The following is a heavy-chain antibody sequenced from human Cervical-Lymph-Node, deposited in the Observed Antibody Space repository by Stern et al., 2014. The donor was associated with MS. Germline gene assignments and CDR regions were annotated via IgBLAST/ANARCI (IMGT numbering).Heavy chain of an antibody. Sequence: QLVESGAEVKKTGSSVKVSCKASGYTFTYRYLHWVRQAPGQALEWMGWITPFNGNTNYAQKFQDRVTITRDRSMSTAYMELSSLRSEDTAMYYCASAQYYYDSSGYFPFDIWGQGTMVTVSS. CDR2: ITPFNGNT. V-gene: IGHV1-45*02. D-gene: IGHD3-22*01. CDR1: GYTFTYRY. CDR3: ASAQYYYDSSGYFPFDI. J-gene: IGHJ3*02.